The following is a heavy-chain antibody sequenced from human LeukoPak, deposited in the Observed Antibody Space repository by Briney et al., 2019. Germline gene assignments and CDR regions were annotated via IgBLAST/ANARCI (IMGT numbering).Heavy chain of an antibody. CDR2: IYYSGST. CDR1: GGSFSGYY. V-gene: IGHV4-30-4*08. CDR3: AREGSSYGYRHFDY. D-gene: IGHD5-18*01. J-gene: IGHJ4*02. Sequence: PSETLSLTCAVYGGSFSGYYWSWIRQPPGKGLEWIGYIYYSGSTYYNPSLKSRVTISVDTSKNQFSLKLSSVTAADTAVYYCAREGSSYGYRHFDYWGQGTLVTVSS.